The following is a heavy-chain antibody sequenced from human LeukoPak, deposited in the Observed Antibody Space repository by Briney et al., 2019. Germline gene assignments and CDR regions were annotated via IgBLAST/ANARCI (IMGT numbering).Heavy chain of an antibody. CDR3: ARDGRDGYIDY. V-gene: IGHV3-7*01. J-gene: IGHJ4*02. Sequence: GESLKISCAASGFTFSSYWMSWVGQAPGRGLEWVANIKEDGSKKYYVDSVKGRFTISRDNAKNSLYLQMNSLRAEDTAVYYCARDGRDGYIDYWGQGTLVTVSS. D-gene: IGHD5-24*01. CDR2: IKEDGSKK. CDR1: GFTFSSYW.